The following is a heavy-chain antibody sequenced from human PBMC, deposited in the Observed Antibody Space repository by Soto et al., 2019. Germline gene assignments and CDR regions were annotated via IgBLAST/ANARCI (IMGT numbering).Heavy chain of an antibody. J-gene: IGHJ5*02. CDR2: INGDGSDI. V-gene: IGHV3-74*03. CDR1: GFAFSNYW. CDR3: ARDQSTGDWFDA. D-gene: IGHD2-2*01. Sequence: EVQLVQSGGGLVQPGGSLRLSCGASGFAFSNYWMHWVRQVPGKGLVWVSRINGDGSDIKYADSVKSRFTISRDNAKNTVYLQMNSLRAEDTAVYYCARDQSTGDWFDAWGQGTLVTVSS.